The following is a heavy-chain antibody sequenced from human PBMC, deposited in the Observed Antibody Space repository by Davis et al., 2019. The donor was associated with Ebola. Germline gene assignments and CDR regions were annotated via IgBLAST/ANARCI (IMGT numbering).Heavy chain of an antibody. CDR2: ISSSSSYI. Sequence: GGSLRLSCAASGFTVSSNYMNWVRQAPGKGLEWVSSISSSSSYIYYADSVKGRFTISRDNAKNSLYLQMNSLRAEDTAVYYCARALPPGQWLANDAFDIWGQGTMVTVSS. V-gene: IGHV3-21*01. J-gene: IGHJ3*02. D-gene: IGHD6-19*01. CDR1: GFTVSSNY. CDR3: ARALPPGQWLANDAFDI.